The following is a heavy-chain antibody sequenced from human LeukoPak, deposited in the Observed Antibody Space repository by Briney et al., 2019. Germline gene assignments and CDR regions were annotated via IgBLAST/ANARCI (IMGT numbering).Heavy chain of an antibody. Sequence: GGSLRLSCAASGFTFSSYGMHWVRQAPGKGLEWVAVISYDGSNKYYADSVKGRFTISRDNSKNTLYLQMNSLRAEDTAVYYCARDSPTPVYWGQGTLVTVSS. CDR2: ISYDGSNK. CDR3: ARDSPTPVY. CDR1: GFTFSSYG. V-gene: IGHV3-30*03. J-gene: IGHJ4*02.